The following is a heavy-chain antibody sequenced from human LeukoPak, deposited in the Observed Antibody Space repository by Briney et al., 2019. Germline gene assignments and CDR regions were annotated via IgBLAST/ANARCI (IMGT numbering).Heavy chain of an antibody. CDR1: GFTFSTYG. V-gene: IGHV3-7*01. J-gene: IGHJ4*02. CDR2: IKQDGSEK. Sequence: PGGSLRLSCAASGFTFSTYGMHWVRQAPGKGLEWVAHIKQDGSEKYYVGSVKGRFTISRDNAKNSLFLQMNSLRAEDTAVYYCARFSWLDLSNHTQWGQGTLVTVSS. CDR3: ARFSWLDLSNHTQ. D-gene: IGHD6-19*01.